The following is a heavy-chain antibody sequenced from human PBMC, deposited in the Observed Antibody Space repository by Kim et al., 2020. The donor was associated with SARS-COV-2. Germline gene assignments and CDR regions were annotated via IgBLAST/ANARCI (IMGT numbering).Heavy chain of an antibody. CDR2: IIPIFGTA. V-gene: IGHV1-69*13. J-gene: IGHJ6*02. D-gene: IGHD2-15*01. CDR1: GGTFSSYA. Sequence: SVKVSCKASGGTFSSYAISWVRQAPGQGLEWMGGIIPIFGTANYAQKFQGRVTITADESTSTAYMELSSLRSEDTAVYYCARVWCSGGSCYSSPYYYGMDVWGQGTTVTVSS. CDR3: ARVWCSGGSCYSSPYYYGMDV.